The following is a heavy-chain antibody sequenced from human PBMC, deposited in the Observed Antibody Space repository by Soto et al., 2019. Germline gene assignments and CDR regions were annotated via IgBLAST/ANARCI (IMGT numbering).Heavy chain of an antibody. Sequence: SETLSLTCTVSGGSISSSSYYWGWIRQPPGKGLEWIGSIYYSGSTYYNPSLKSRVTISVDTSKNQFSLKLSSVTAADTAVYYCARQGPYSGSYFDYWGQGTLVTVSS. J-gene: IGHJ4*02. D-gene: IGHD1-26*01. V-gene: IGHV4-39*01. CDR2: IYYSGST. CDR1: GGSISSSSYY. CDR3: ARQGPYSGSYFDY.